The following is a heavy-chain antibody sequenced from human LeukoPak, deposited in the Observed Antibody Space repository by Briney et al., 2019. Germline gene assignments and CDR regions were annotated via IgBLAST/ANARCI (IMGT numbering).Heavy chain of an antibody. Sequence: SETLSLTCAVYGGSFSGYYWSWIRQPPGKGLEWIGEINHSGSTNYNPSLKSRVTISVDTSKNQFSLKLSSVTAADTAVYYCARWSTFLYYYDSSGYCGLPPNFDYWGQGTLVTVSS. J-gene: IGHJ4*02. D-gene: IGHD3-22*01. CDR3: ARWSTFLYYYDSSGYCGLPPNFDY. V-gene: IGHV4-34*01. CDR1: GGSFSGYY. CDR2: INHSGST.